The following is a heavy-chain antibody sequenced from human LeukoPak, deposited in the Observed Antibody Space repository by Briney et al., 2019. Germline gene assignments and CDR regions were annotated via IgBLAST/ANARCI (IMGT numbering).Heavy chain of an antibody. J-gene: IGHJ5*02. CDR1: GGSISSYY. V-gene: IGHV4-59*01. D-gene: IGHD2-15*01. CDR2: IYYSGST. Sequence: PSETLSLTCTVSGGSISSYYWSWIRQPPGKGLEWIGYIYYSGSTNYNPSLKSRVTISVDTSKNQFSLKLSSVTAADTAVYYCARDNPGGVVAATSCFDPWGQGTPVTVPS. CDR3: ARDNPGGVVAATSCFDP.